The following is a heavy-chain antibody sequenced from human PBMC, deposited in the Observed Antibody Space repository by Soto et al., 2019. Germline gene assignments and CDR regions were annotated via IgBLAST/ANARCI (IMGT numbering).Heavy chain of an antibody. V-gene: IGHV3-23*01. CDR3: AKEGDYYDSSGYYYALGYFDY. D-gene: IGHD3-22*01. CDR1: GFTFSSYA. CDR2: ISGSGGST. J-gene: IGHJ4*02. Sequence: TGGSLRLSCAASGFTFSSYAMSWVRQAPGKGLEWVSAISGSGGSTYYADSVKGRFTISRDNSKNTLYLQMNSLRAEDTAVYYCAKEGDYYDSSGYYYALGYFDYWGQGTLVTVSS.